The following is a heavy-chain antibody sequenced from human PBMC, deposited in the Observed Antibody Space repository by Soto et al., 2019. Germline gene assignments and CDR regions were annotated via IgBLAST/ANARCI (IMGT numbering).Heavy chain of an antibody. CDR2: ISYDGSNK. D-gene: IGHD6-6*01. Sequence: GGSLRLSCAASGFTFSSYAMHWVRQAPGKGLEWVAVISYDGSNKYYADSVKGRFTISRDNSKNTLYLQMNSLRAEDTAVYYCARDSSMYYFDYWGQGTLVTVSS. J-gene: IGHJ4*02. CDR3: ARDSSMYYFDY. CDR1: GFTFSSYA. V-gene: IGHV3-30-3*01.